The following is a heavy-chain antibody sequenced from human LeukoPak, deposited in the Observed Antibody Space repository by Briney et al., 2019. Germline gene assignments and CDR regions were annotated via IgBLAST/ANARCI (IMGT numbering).Heavy chain of an antibody. CDR3: ARHWRSLDSSGSYSFDY. J-gene: IGHJ4*02. D-gene: IGHD3-22*01. Sequence: SETLSLTCTVSGVSISNYYWSWIRQPPGKGLEWIGYISNSGSTNYNPSLKSRVTISVDTSKNHFSLKLSSVTAADTAVYYCARHWRSLDSSGSYSFDYWGQGTLVTVSS. CDR1: GVSISNYY. V-gene: IGHV4-59*08. CDR2: ISNSGST.